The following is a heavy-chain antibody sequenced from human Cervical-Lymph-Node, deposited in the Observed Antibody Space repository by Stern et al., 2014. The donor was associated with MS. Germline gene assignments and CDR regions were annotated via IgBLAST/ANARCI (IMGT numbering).Heavy chain of an antibody. CDR1: GFTFSNYA. CDR3: ARDWSSYDSTGLGDY. CDR2: LNTGGNYK. D-gene: IGHD3-22*01. J-gene: IGHJ4*02. Sequence: EVQLVESGGRLVKPGGSLRLTCAGAGFTFSNYAMNWFRQAPGKGLEWVSSLNTGGNYKDYADSVKDRFTISRDNAKNSLYLQMNRLRAEDTAMYFCARDWSSYDSTGLGDYWGQGSLVTVSS. V-gene: IGHV3-21*04.